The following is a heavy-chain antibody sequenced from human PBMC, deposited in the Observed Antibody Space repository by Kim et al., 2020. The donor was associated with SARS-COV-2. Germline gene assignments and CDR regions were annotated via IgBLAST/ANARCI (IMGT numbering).Heavy chain of an antibody. CDR3: ARGHSDDYYYYYGMDV. CDR2: IGTAGDT. J-gene: IGHJ6*02. CDR1: GFTFSSYD. V-gene: IGHV3-13*01. D-gene: IGHD1-26*01. Sequence: GGSLRLSCAASGFTFSSYDMHWVRQATGKGLEWVSAIGTAGDTYYPGSVKGRFTISRENAKNSLYLQMNSLRAGDTAVYYCARGHSDDYYYYYGMDVWGQGTTVTVSS.